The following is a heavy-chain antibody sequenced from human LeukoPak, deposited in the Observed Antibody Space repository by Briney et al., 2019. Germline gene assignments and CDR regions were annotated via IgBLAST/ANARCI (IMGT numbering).Heavy chain of an antibody. J-gene: IGHJ4*02. Sequence: GEALQISCQVSGYRFTKYWIVWVRRMPGKGLEWMGIIYPGDSDTKYSPSFQGQVTFSADKSINIVYLQWSSLKASDTAMYYCARQGTGYSFDYWGQGTLVTVSS. D-gene: IGHD2-8*02. CDR3: ARQGTGYSFDY. CDR2: IYPGDSDT. CDR1: GYRFTKYW. V-gene: IGHV5-51*01.